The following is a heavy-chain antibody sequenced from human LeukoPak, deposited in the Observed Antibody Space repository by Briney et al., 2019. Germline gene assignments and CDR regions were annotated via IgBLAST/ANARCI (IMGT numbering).Heavy chain of an antibody. CDR3: AKVRYYGSGSYSEDAFDI. V-gene: IGHV3-23*01. D-gene: IGHD3-10*01. CDR2: ISGSGGST. Sequence: PGGSLRLSCAASGFTFSSYAMSWVRQAPGKGLEWVSAISGSGGSTYYADSVKGRFTISRDNSKNTLYLQMNSLRAEDTAVYYCAKVRYYGSGSYSEDAFDIWGQGTMVTVSS. CDR1: GFTFSSYA. J-gene: IGHJ3*02.